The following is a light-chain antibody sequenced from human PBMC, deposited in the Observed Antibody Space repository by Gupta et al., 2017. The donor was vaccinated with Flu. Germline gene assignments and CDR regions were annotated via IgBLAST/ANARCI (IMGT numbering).Light chain of an antibody. CDR1: QSIDSW. V-gene: IGKV1-5*03. J-gene: IGKJ1*01. CDR3: QQYRSSPWT. CDR2: KAS. Sequence: PSTLSASVGDRVTITFRASQSIDSWLAWYQKKPGRAPKSLIYKASSLETGVPSRFSGSGSGTEFSLTISSLQPDDFATYYCQQYRSSPWTFGQGTKVEIK.